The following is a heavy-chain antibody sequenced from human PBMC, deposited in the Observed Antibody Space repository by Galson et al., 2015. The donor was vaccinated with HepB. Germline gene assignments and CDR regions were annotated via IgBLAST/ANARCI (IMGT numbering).Heavy chain of an antibody. CDR3: AGDARQQLSTFDY. Sequence: SLRLSCAASAFIFRDYYMSWTRQAPGKGLEGVSYISSSSSYTNYADSVKGRFTISIDYAKNSLYLQMNSLRAEDTAVYYCAGDARQQLSTFDYWGQGTLVTVST. V-gene: IGHV3-11*06. CDR2: ISSSSSYT. D-gene: IGHD6-13*01. CDR1: AFIFRDYY. J-gene: IGHJ4*02.